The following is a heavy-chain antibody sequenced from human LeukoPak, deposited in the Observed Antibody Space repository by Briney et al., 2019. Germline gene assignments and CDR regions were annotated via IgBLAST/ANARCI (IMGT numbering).Heavy chain of an antibody. CDR2: INPSGSP. D-gene: IGHD2/OR15-2a*01. Sequence: PSETLSLTCAVSGDSLSRYYWTWIRQPPGKGLEWLGEINPSGSPDYNPSLKSRATLAVDTSKNQFSLRLASVTAADTAVYYCASVRHDPLEYYYYIDVWGKGTTVTVSS. V-gene: IGHV4-34*01. J-gene: IGHJ6*03. CDR3: ASVRHDPLEYYYYIDV. CDR1: GDSLSRYY.